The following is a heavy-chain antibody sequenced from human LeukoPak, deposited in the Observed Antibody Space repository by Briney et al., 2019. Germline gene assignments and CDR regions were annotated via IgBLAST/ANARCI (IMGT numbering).Heavy chain of an antibody. D-gene: IGHD3-22*01. Sequence: GGSLRLSCAASGFPFSSYSMNWVRQAPGKGLEWVSSISSSSSYIYYADSVKGRFTISRDNAKNSLYLQMNSLRAEDTAVYYCARDYDSSGYLIDYWGQGTLVTVSS. J-gene: IGHJ4*02. CDR2: ISSSSSYI. V-gene: IGHV3-21*01. CDR1: GFPFSSYS. CDR3: ARDYDSSGYLIDY.